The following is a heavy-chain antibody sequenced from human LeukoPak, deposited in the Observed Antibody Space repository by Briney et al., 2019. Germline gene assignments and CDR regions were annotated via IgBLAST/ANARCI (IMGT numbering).Heavy chain of an antibody. Sequence: GGSLRLSCAASGFTFSSYAMSWVRQAPGKGLEWVSAISGSGGSTYYADSVKGRFTISRDNFKNTLYLQMNSLRAEDTVVYYCAKDLAQVVVAATYDYWGQGALVTVSS. CDR3: AKDLAQVVVAATYDY. J-gene: IGHJ4*02. D-gene: IGHD2-15*01. CDR2: ISGSGGST. CDR1: GFTFSSYA. V-gene: IGHV3-23*01.